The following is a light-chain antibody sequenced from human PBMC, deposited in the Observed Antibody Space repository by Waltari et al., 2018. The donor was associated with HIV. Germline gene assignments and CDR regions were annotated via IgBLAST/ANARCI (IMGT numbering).Light chain of an antibody. CDR3: QSTDRSGSYII. V-gene: IGLV3-25*03. Sequence: SYELTQPPSLSVSTGQTARITCSGDALSMQYGYWYQQKPGQAPVLVIYKDSERSSGIPERFSGSSSGTTVTLTISGAQAEDEAAYFCQSTDRSGSYIIFGGGTELTVL. J-gene: IGLJ2*01. CDR2: KDS. CDR1: ALSMQY.